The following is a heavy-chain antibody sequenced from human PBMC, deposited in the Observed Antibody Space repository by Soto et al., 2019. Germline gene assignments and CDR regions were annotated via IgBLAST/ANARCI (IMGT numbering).Heavy chain of an antibody. D-gene: IGHD3-16*02. CDR2: IIPIFGTA. CDR1: GGTFSSYA. J-gene: IGHJ4*02. Sequence: SVKVSCKASGGTFSSYAISWVRQAPGQGLEWMGGIIPIFGTANYAQKLQGRVTITADESTSTAYMELSSLRSEDTTVYYYGREVSPYYDYVWGSYRNSKFDYWGQGTLVTVSS. CDR3: GREVSPYYDYVWGSYRNSKFDY. V-gene: IGHV1-69*13.